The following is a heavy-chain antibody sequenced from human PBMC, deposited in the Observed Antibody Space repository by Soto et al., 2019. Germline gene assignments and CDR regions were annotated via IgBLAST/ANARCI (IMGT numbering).Heavy chain of an antibody. CDR2: ISAYNGNT. D-gene: IGHD3-22*01. V-gene: IGHV1-18*01. J-gene: IGHJ4*02. Sequence: QVQLVQSGAEVKKPGASVKVSCKASGYTFTSYGISWVRQAPGQGLEWMGWISAYNGNTNYAQKLQGRVTMTTDTTTSTAYMELRSQRSDDTTVYYCARDRDYYDSSGYYFDYWGQGTLVTVSS. CDR1: GYTFTSYG. CDR3: ARDRDYYDSSGYYFDY.